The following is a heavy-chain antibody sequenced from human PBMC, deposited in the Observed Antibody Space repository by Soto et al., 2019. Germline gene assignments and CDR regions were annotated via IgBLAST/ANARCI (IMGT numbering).Heavy chain of an antibody. V-gene: IGHV4-30-2*03. CDR2: IYHSGST. CDR3: ATITIFDI. CDR1: GGSISSGAYS. D-gene: IGHD3-3*01. Sequence: SETLSLTCAVYGGSISSGAYSWSWIRQPPGKGLEWVGYIYHSGSTYYNPSLKSRVTISVDTSKNQFSLKLSSVTAADTAVYYCATITIFDIWGQGTMVTVS. J-gene: IGHJ3*02.